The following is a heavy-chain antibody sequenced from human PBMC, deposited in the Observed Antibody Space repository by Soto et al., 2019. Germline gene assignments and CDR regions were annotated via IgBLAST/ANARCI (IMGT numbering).Heavy chain of an antibody. CDR2: INSDGSST. D-gene: IGHD4-4*01. Sequence: PGGALRIPSAASGFTFSNYSIRWVRHAPGKGLVWVSRINSDGSSTSHADSVKGRFTISRDNAKNTLYLQMASLRAEDTAVYYCARPQYLPADVFDVWGRGTVVTVSS. J-gene: IGHJ3*01. CDR3: ARPQYLPADVFDV. V-gene: IGHV3-74*01. CDR1: GFTFSNYS.